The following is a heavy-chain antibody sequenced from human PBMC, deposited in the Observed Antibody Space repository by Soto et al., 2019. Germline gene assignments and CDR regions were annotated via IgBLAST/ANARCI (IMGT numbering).Heavy chain of an antibody. CDR1: GFTFSSYA. D-gene: IGHD3-3*01. CDR2: IRGSGGST. Sequence: GGSLRLSCAASGFTFSSYAMSWVRQAPGKGLAWVSAIRGSGGSTYYADSVKGRFTISRDNSKNTLYLQMNSLRAEDTAVYYCAKQRNLYDFWSGPGYWGQGTLVTVSS. V-gene: IGHV3-23*01. J-gene: IGHJ4*02. CDR3: AKQRNLYDFWSGPGY.